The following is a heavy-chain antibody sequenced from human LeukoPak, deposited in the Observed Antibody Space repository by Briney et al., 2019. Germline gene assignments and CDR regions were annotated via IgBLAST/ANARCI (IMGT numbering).Heavy chain of an antibody. D-gene: IGHD6-19*01. CDR2: IHYIGST. Sequence: PSETLSLTCTVSGXTISSYYWNWIRQPPGKGLEWIGYIHYIGSTKYNPSLKSRVTISVDTSKNQFSLKLSSVTAADTAVYYCARWYSSGWAFDYGGQGTLVTVSS. CDR1: GXTISSYY. V-gene: IGHV4-59*08. J-gene: IGHJ4*02. CDR3: ARWYSSGWAFDY.